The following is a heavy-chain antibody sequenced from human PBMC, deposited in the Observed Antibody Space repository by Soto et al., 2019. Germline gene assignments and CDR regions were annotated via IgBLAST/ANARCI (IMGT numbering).Heavy chain of an antibody. V-gene: IGHV4-34*01. D-gene: IGHD2-15*01. J-gene: IGHJ6*02. CDR1: GGSFSGYY. CDR2: INHSGST. Sequence: SETLSLTCAVYGGSFSGYYWSWIRQPPGKGLEWIGEINHSGSTNYNPSLKSRVTISVDTSKNQFSLKLSSVTAADTAVYYCGPGREPSYSWGMDVGAQGTRVTVP. CDR3: GPGREPSYSWGMDV.